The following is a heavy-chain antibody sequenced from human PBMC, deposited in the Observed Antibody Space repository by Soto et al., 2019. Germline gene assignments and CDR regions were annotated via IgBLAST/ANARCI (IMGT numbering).Heavy chain of an antibody. V-gene: IGHV3-23*01. CDR1: GITFSSYA. CDR2: ISGGGNNI. D-gene: IGHD1-26*01. Sequence: PGGSLRLSCAASGITFSSYAMSWVRQAPGKGLEWVSGISGGGNNIYYADSVKGRFAISRDNSKNTLYLQMNNLRAEDTAIYYCAKHPSGTLPVKRPIDYWGQGTLVTVSS. CDR3: AKHPSGTLPVKRPIDY. J-gene: IGHJ4*01.